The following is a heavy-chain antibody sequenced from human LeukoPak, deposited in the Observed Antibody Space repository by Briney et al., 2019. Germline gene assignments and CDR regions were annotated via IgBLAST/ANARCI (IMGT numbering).Heavy chain of an antibody. D-gene: IGHD3-10*01. CDR2: IYYSGST. J-gene: IGHJ5*02. V-gene: IGHV4-39*01. CDR3: ARRLTTMVRGVPRVRNWFDP. Sequence: SETLSLTCTVSGGSISSSSYYWGWIRQPPGKGLEWIGSIYYSGSTYYNPSLKSRVTISVDTSKNQFSLKLSSVTAADTAVYYCARRLTTMVRGVPRVRNWFDPWGQGTLVTVSS. CDR1: GGSISSSSYY.